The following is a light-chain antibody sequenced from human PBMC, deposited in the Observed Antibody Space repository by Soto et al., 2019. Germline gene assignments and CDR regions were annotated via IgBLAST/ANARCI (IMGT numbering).Light chain of an antibody. V-gene: IGLV2-8*01. J-gene: IGLJ2*01. Sequence: QSALTQPPSASGSPGQSVTISCTGTSSDVGAYNYVSWYQQHPGKAPKLMSYEVSKRPSGVPGRFSGSKSGSTASLTVSGLQAEDEADYYCCSNAGGNKLIFGGGTKVTVL. CDR1: SSDVGAYNY. CDR2: EVS. CDR3: CSNAGGNKLI.